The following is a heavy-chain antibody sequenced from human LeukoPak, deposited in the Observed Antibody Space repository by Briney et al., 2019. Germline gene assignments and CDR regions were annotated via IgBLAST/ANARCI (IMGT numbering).Heavy chain of an antibody. CDR1: GFTFSSYA. Sequence: GGSLRLSCAASGFTFSSYAMSWVRQAPGKGLEWVSAISGSGGSTYYADSVKGRFTISRDNSKNTVSLQMNSLRAEDTALYYCARDLDWGAFDAWGQGTLVTVSS. CDR3: ARDLDWGAFDA. J-gene: IGHJ5*02. V-gene: IGHV3-23*01. CDR2: ISGSGGST. D-gene: IGHD3-9*01.